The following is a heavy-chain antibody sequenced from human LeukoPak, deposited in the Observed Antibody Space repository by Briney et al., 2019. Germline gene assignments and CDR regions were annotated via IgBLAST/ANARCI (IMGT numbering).Heavy chain of an antibody. CDR2: IYYSRST. Sequence: SETLSLTCTVSGGSISSYYWSWIRQPPGKGLEWIGYIYYSRSTNYNPSLKSRVTISVDTSKNQFSLKLSSVTAADTAVYYCARDPSGVRNNWFDPWGHGTLVTVSS. V-gene: IGHV4-59*01. D-gene: IGHD3-10*01. CDR1: GGSISSYY. J-gene: IGHJ5*02. CDR3: ARDPSGVRNNWFDP.